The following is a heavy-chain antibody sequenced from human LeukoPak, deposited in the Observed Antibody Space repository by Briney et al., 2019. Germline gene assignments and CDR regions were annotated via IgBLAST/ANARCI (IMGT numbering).Heavy chain of an antibody. CDR3: EKGDDIVKHPTSAYCLDI. V-gene: IGHV3-23*01. CDR1: GFIFSHHS. J-gene: IGHJ4*02. Sequence: GGSLRLSCAACGFIFSHHSMSWVRQAPGKGLEWVSTTGLESVHTLCADSVQGRFTVSRDNSRNTLDLQMDNLRVDDTAVYYCEKGDDIVKHPTSAYCLDIWGQGTLVTVSS. D-gene: IGHD2-21*01. CDR2: TGLESVHT.